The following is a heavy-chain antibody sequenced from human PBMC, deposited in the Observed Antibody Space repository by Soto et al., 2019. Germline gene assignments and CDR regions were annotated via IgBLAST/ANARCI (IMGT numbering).Heavy chain of an antibody. Sequence: ASVKVSCKASGYTFTSYGISWVRQAPGQGLEWMGWISGYNGNTNLAQKLQGRVTMTTDTPTSTAFMELRSLRSDATAVYYCARPGRDDYFRDYHGMDVWGQGTTVTVSS. V-gene: IGHV1-18*01. J-gene: IGHJ6*02. CDR3: ARPGRDDYFRDYHGMDV. CDR1: GYTFTSYG. D-gene: IGHD4-17*01. CDR2: ISGYNGNT.